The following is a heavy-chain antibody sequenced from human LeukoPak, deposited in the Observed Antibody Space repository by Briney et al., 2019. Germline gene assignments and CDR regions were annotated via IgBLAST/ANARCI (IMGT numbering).Heavy chain of an antibody. CDR1: GFTFSIYA. D-gene: IGHD4-4*01. V-gene: IGHV3-23*01. Sequence: GGSLRVSCGASGFTFSIYAMTWVRQAPGKGPEWVSSISGSGGATYYADSVKGRFTISRDNSKNTLYLQMNSLRAEDTAVYYCAKDSNVRGVLNYWGQGTLVTVSS. CDR3: AKDSNVRGVLNY. CDR2: ISGSGGAT. J-gene: IGHJ4*02.